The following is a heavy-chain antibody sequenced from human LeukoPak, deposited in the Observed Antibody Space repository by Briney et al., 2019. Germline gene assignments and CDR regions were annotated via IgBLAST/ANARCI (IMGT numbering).Heavy chain of an antibody. CDR1: GFSFSRYS. D-gene: IGHD3-10*01. CDR3: AREHDGSGRSY. V-gene: IGHV3-21*06. J-gene: IGHJ4*02. Sequence: PGGSLRLSCAASGFSFSRYSMNWVRQAPGKGLGWVSSINTISSYIDYAESVRGRFTIFRDNAKNSLYLQMNSLRVEDTAVYYCAREHDGSGRSYWGQGTLVTVSS. CDR2: INTISSYI.